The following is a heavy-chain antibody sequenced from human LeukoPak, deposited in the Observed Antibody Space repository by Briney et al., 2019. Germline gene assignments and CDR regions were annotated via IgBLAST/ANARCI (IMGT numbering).Heavy chain of an antibody. CDR3: VRTTSTWYGDY. D-gene: IGHD6-13*01. CDR1: GYTFASYL. J-gene: IGHJ4*02. CDR2: IYPGDSDT. V-gene: IGHV5-51*01. Sequence: GKSLKISCKGSGYTFASYLIGWVRQIPGKGLEWMGIIYPGDSDTRYSPSFQGQVTISADKSISTAYLQWSSLKASDTAMYYCVRTTSTWYGDYWGQGALVTVSS.